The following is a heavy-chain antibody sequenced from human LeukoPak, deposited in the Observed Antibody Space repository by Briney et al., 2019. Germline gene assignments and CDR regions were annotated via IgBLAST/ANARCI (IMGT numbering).Heavy chain of an antibody. V-gene: IGHV3-23*01. J-gene: IGHJ4*02. CDR3: ASRRIQLDYFDY. CDR2: ISGSGGST. D-gene: IGHD5-18*01. Sequence: TGGSLRLSCAASGFTFSSYAMSWVRRAPGKGLEWVSAISGSGGSTYYADSVKGRFTISRDNSKNTLYLQMNSLRAEDTAVYYCASRRIQLDYFDYWGQGTLVTVSS. CDR1: GFTFSSYA.